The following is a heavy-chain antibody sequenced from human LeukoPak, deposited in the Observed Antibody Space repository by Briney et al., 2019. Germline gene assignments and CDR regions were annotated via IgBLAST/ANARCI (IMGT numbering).Heavy chain of an antibody. CDR2: IYHSGST. V-gene: IGHV4-30-2*01. CDR3: ARVFSSGWLHFDY. CDR1: GGSISSGGYY. Sequence: SETLSLTCTVSGGSISSGGYYWSWIRQPPGKGLEWIGYIYHSGSTYYNPSLKSRVTISVDRSKNQFSLKLSSVTAADTAVYYCARVFSSGWLHFDYWGQGTLVTVSS. D-gene: IGHD6-19*01. J-gene: IGHJ4*02.